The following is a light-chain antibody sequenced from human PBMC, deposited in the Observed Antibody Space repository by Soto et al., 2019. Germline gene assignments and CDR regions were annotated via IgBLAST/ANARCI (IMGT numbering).Light chain of an antibody. CDR2: GSD. CDR3: AAWDDSLNGYV. Sequence: QSVLTRPPSASGTPGQRVTISCSGSSSNIGSKTVNWYQQLPGTAPKLLIYGSDQRPSGVPDRFSASKSGTSASLAISGLQSEDEADYYCAAWDDSLNGYVFGTGTKVTVL. CDR1: SSNIGSKT. V-gene: IGLV1-44*01. J-gene: IGLJ1*01.